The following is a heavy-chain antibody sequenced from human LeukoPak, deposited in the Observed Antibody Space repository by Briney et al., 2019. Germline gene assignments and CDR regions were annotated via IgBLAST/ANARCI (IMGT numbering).Heavy chain of an antibody. D-gene: IGHD5-18*01. CDR1: GYTFTCYY. CDR2: INPNSGGT. V-gene: IGHV1-2*04. Sequence: ASVKVSCKASGYTFTCYYMHWVRQAPGQGLEWMGWINPNSGGTNYAQKFQGWVTMTRDTSISTAYMELSSLRSEDTAVYYCARDQRKIQLWLPASGAFDIWGQGTMVTVSS. J-gene: IGHJ3*02. CDR3: ARDQRKIQLWLPASGAFDI.